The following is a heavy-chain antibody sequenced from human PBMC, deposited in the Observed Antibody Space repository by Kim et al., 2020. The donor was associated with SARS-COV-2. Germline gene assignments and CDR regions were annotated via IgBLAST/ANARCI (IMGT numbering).Heavy chain of an antibody. V-gene: IGHV4-34*01. Sequence: NDTPSPKRRVTISVDTSKNQFSLRLRSVTAADTAVYYCATRITMIALDYWGQGTLVTVSS. D-gene: IGHD3-22*01. CDR3: ATRITMIALDY. J-gene: IGHJ4*02.